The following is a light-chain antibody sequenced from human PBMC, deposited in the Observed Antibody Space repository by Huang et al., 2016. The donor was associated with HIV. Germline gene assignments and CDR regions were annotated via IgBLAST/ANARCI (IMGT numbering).Light chain of an antibody. CDR1: QSVGNS. V-gene: IGKV1-39*01. J-gene: IGKJ1*01. CDR3: QQSYISPWT. Sequence: DIQITQSPSSLSASVGDRVTITCRTSQSVGNSLKWYQQKPGKAPELLSYASSLQAWVSSRFSGSGSGTDFTLIISSLQPEDFATYYCQQSYISPWTFGQGTKVDLK. CDR2: AS.